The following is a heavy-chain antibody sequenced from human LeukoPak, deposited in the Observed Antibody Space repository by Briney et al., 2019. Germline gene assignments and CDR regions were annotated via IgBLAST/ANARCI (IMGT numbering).Heavy chain of an antibody. Sequence: GESLKISCTCSGYHLTNYWIAWMRQMPGKGLEWMGILFPRDSDTRYSPSFQGQVTMSADKSISTAYLQWSSLKASDTAMYYCARVPQGVAMIRGLIGDYWGQGSLVTVSS. CDR3: ARVPQGVAMIRGLIGDY. D-gene: IGHD3-10*01. CDR2: LFPRDSDT. J-gene: IGHJ4*02. CDR1: GYHLTNYW. V-gene: IGHV5-51*01.